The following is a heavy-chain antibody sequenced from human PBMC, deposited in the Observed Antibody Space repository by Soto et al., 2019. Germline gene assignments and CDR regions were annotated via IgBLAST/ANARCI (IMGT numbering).Heavy chain of an antibody. CDR3: SKEDYGGEGGHWFDP. J-gene: IGHJ5*02. CDR2: ISGSGGST. CDR1: GFTFSSYA. Sequence: EVQLLESGGGLVQPGGSLRLSCAASGFTFSSYAMSWVRQAPGKGLEWVSAISGSGGSTYYADSVKGRFTISRDNSKNALYLQMTGLRAEDTAVYYCSKEDYGGEGGHWFDPWGQGTLVTVSS. D-gene: IGHD4-17*01. V-gene: IGHV3-23*01.